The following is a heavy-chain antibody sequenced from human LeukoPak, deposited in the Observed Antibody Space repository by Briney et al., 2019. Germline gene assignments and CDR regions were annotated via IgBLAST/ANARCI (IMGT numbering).Heavy chain of an antibody. V-gene: IGHV3-30-3*01. CDR1: GFTFSSYP. CDR2: ISYDGSEK. J-gene: IGHJ4*02. CDR3: AREGSSGYYPS. Sequence: GRSLRLSCAASGFTFSSYPMNWVRQAPGKGLEWVAVISYDGSEKHYADPVKGRFTISRDNSKNTLYLQMNSLRAEDTAVYYCAREGSSGYYPSWGQGILVTVSS. D-gene: IGHD3-22*01.